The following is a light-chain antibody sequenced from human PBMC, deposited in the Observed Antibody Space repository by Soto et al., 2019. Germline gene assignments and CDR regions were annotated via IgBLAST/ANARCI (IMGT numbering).Light chain of an antibody. V-gene: IGKV3-20*01. CDR2: GAS. CDR1: QSVSNY. J-gene: IGKJ2*01. CDR3: QQYGSPFRT. Sequence: EIVLTQSPGTLSLSPGERATLSCRASQSVSNYLAWYQQKAGQAPRLLIYGASSRATGIPDRFSGRGSGTDFTLTISRLEPEDFAVYHCQQYGSPFRTFGQGTKLEIK.